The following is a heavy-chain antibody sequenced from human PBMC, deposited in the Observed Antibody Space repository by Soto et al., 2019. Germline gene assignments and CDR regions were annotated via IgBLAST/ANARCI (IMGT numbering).Heavy chain of an antibody. CDR3: ARVCSGGDCYYWFDP. CDR2: IKQDGREK. CDR1: GFTFSSYW. Sequence: EVQLVESGGGLVQPGGSLRLSCAASGFTFSSYWMSWVRQAPGKGLEWVANIKQDGREKYYVDSVKGRFTISRDNAKNSLYLQMNSLRAEDTAVYYCARVCSGGDCYYWFDPWGQGTLVTVSS. J-gene: IGHJ5*02. V-gene: IGHV3-7*01. D-gene: IGHD2-21*02.